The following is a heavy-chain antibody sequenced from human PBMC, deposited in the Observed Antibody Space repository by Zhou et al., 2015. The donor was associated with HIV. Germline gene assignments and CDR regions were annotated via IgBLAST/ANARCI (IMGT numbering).Heavy chain of an antibody. J-gene: IGHJ2*01. CDR3: ARDRGGATRPGWRYFDV. Sequence: QVYLVQSGAELRKPGSSVKVSCKTYGAPFNTFALNWVRQAPGQGPEWMGTLTPMFTRADYSRKFRGRVTMTADMSTDTGYMDLRSLRSEDTAVYYCARDRGGATRPGWRYFDVWGRGTLVTVSP. V-gene: IGHV1-69*06. CDR2: LTPMFTRA. D-gene: IGHD3-16*01. CDR1: GAPFNTFA.